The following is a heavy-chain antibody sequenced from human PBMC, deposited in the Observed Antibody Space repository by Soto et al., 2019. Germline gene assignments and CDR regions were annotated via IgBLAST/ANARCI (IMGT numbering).Heavy chain of an antibody. CDR2: INSDGSST. D-gene: IGHD2-2*01. CDR1: GFTFTNYW. Sequence: WSLRLSCAASGFTFTNYWMQWVRQAPGKGLVRVSRINSDGSSTSHADSVKGRFTISRDNAKNALYLQMSSLRAEDTAVYYCARPQYLPDDVFDVWGRGTVVTVSS. J-gene: IGHJ3*01. CDR3: ARPQYLPDDVFDV. V-gene: IGHV3-74*01.